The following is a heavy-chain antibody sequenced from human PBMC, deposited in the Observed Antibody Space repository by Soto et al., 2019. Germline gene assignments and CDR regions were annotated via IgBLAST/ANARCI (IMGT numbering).Heavy chain of an antibody. D-gene: IGHD2-8*01. CDR1: GYTFTSYG. Sequence: ASVKVSCKASGYTFTSYGISWVRQAPGQGLEWMGWISAYNGNTNYAQKLQGRVTMTTDTSTSTAYMELRSLRSDDTAVYYCEGLQTAYCTNGVCPGGFDPWGQGTLVTVSS. V-gene: IGHV1-18*04. J-gene: IGHJ5*02. CDR3: EGLQTAYCTNGVCPGGFDP. CDR2: ISAYNGNT.